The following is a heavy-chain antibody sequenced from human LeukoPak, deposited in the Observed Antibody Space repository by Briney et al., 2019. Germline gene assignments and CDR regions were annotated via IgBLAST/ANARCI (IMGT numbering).Heavy chain of an antibody. J-gene: IGHJ6*02. CDR2: INPNSGGT. CDR3: ARTNCYQDYYYGMDV. D-gene: IGHD2-2*01. Sequence: ASVKVSCKASGYTFTGYYMHWVRQAPGQGLEWMGWINPNSGGTNYAQKFQGRVTMTRDTSISTAYMELSRLRSDDTAVYYCARTNCYQDYYYGMDVWGQGTTVTVSS. CDR1: GYTFTGYY. V-gene: IGHV1-2*02.